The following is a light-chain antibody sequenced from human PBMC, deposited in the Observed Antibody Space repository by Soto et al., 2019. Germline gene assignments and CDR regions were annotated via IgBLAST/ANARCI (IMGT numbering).Light chain of an antibody. J-gene: IGLJ2*01. CDR3: SSYAGSNTYVV. CDR2: DVN. CDR1: ISDIGGYNF. Sequence: QSALTQPASVSGSPGQSITISCTGTISDIGGYNFISWYQHHPGKAPKLVIYDVNNRPSGISYRFSGSKSGNTASLTISGLQAEDEADYYCSSYAGSNTYVVFGGGTKVTVL. V-gene: IGLV2-14*01.